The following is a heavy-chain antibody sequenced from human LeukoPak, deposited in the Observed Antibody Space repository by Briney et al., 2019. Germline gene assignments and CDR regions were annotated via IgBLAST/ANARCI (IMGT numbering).Heavy chain of an antibody. CDR3: ARHDGRLAPFNC. Sequence: PSETLSLTCTVPGGSVSSGTYYWNWIRQPPGKGLEWIGYIYYGGTTNYNPSLKSRVTISVDTSKNQFSLKLSSVTAADTAVYYCARHDGRLAPFNCWGQGTLVTVSS. J-gene: IGHJ4*02. CDR1: GGSVSSGTYY. CDR2: IYYGGTT. D-gene: IGHD1-26*01. V-gene: IGHV4-61*01.